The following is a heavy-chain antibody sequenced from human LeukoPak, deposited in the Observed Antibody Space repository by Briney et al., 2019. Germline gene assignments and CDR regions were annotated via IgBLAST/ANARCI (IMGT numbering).Heavy chain of an antibody. Sequence: GGSLRLYCAASGFTFSNAWMSWVRQAPGKGLEWVGRIKSKTDGGTTDYAAPVKGRFTISRDDSKNTLYLQMNSLKTEDTAVYYCTTDWESSSWYNWFDPWGQGTLVTVSS. V-gene: IGHV3-15*01. CDR2: IKSKTDGGTT. CDR3: TTDWESSSWYNWFDP. D-gene: IGHD6-13*01. J-gene: IGHJ5*02. CDR1: GFTFSNAW.